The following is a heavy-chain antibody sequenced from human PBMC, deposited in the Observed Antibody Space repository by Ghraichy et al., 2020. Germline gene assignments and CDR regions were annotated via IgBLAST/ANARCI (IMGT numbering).Heavy chain of an antibody. J-gene: IGHJ4*02. CDR3: ATDYTN. V-gene: IGHV3-15*01. Sequence: GGSLRLSCAASGFIFSNAWMNWVRQAPGKGLEWVGRIRSKTDGGTTDYAVPVRGRFTISRDVSESTLYLQMNSLKTEDTAVYFCATDYTNWGQGTLVTVSS. CDR2: IRSKTDGGTT. D-gene: IGHD3-16*01. CDR1: GFIFSNAW.